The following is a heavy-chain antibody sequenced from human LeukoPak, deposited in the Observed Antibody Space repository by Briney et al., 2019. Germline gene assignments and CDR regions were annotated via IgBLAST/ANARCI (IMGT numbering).Heavy chain of an antibody. CDR2: IYSGGST. Sequence: GGSLRLSCAASGFTVSSNYMSWVRQAPGKGLEWVSVIYSGGSTYYADSVKGRFTISRDNAKNSLYLQMNSLRAEDTAVYYCARGRITMVRGVIWGMDVWGQGTTVTVSS. V-gene: IGHV3-53*03. J-gene: IGHJ6*02. CDR1: GFTVSSNY. D-gene: IGHD3-10*01. CDR3: ARGRITMVRGVIWGMDV.